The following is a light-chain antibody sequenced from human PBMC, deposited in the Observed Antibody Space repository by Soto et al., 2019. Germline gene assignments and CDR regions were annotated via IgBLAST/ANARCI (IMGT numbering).Light chain of an antibody. Sequence: QLVLTQPPSASGTPGQRVTISCSGSSSNIGSNYVYWYQQLPGTAPKLLIYRNNQRPSGVPDRFSGSKSGTSASLAISGLRSEDEADYYCAAWDDSLSVYVVFGGGTQLTVL. J-gene: IGLJ2*01. V-gene: IGLV1-47*01. CDR1: SSNIGSNY. CDR3: AAWDDSLSVYVV. CDR2: RNN.